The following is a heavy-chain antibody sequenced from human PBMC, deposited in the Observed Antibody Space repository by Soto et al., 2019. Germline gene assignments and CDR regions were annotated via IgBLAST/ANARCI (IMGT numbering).Heavy chain of an antibody. CDR1: GGTFSSYA. Sequence: SVKVSCKASGGTFSSYAISWVRQAPGQGLEWMGGIIPIFGTANYAQKFQGRVTITADESTSTAYMELSSLRSEDTAVYYCARGEYSYGYEGVWFDPWGQGTLVTVSS. CDR2: IIPIFGTA. J-gene: IGHJ5*02. CDR3: ARGEYSYGYEGVWFDP. D-gene: IGHD5-18*01. V-gene: IGHV1-69*13.